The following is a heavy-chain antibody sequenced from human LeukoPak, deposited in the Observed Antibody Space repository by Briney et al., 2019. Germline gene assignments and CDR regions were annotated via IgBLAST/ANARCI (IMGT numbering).Heavy chain of an antibody. CDR3: ARDLQFLCTDIYCSYGVDV. CDR1: GGSISRYY. V-gene: IGHV4-4*07. J-gene: IGHJ6*02. CDR2: MSTSEGT. Sequence: SETLSLTCSVSGGSISRYYWAWIGQAAGRGLGWVGRMSTSEGTRYNPSLKSRVTMSADTSKNELSLKLSFVTAADTAVYYCARDLQFLCTDIYCSYGVDVWGRGTTVTVSS. D-gene: IGHD2-8*02.